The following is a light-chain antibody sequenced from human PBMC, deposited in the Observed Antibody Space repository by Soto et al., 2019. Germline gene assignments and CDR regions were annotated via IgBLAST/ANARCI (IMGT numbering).Light chain of an antibody. CDR3: QPYNNWPLT. V-gene: IGKV3-11*01. CDR2: DAS. Sequence: EIVLTQSPATLSLSPWERATLSCMASQSVSSYLAWYQQKPGQAPRLLIYDASNRATGIPARFSGGGSGTDFTLTINSLQSEDFAVYYCQPYNNWPLTFGGGTKVDIK. CDR1: QSVSSY. J-gene: IGKJ4*01.